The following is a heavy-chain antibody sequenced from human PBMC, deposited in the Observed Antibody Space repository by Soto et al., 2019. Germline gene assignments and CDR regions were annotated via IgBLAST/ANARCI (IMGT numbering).Heavy chain of an antibody. CDR3: AKDDRDSRFDY. J-gene: IGHJ4*02. Sequence: GGSLSLSCAASGLTFGTYWMHWVRLAPGKGLEWVSAISGSGGSTYYADSVKGRFTISRDNSKNTLYLQMNSLRAEDTAVYYCAKDDRDSRFDYWGQGTPVTVSS. CDR2: ISGSGGST. D-gene: IGHD2-15*01. CDR1: GLTFGTYW. V-gene: IGHV3-23*01.